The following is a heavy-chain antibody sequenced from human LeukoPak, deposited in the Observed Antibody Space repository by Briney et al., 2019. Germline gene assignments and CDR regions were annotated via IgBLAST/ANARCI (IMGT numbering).Heavy chain of an antibody. J-gene: IGHJ4*02. CDR3: ARDARWLQFGYYFDY. CDR2: ISSSSSYI. CDR1: GFTFSSYS. Sequence: GGSLRLSCAASGFTFSSYSMNWVRQAPGKGLEWVSSISSSSSYIYYADSVKGRFTISRDNAKNSLYLQMNSLRAEDTAVYYCARDARWLQFGYYFDYWGQGTLVTVSS. V-gene: IGHV3-21*01. D-gene: IGHD5-12*01.